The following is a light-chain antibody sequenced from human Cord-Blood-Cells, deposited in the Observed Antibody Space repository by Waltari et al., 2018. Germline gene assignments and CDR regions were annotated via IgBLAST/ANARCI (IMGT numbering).Light chain of an antibody. CDR3: QSADSSGTYRV. CDR2: KDS. V-gene: IGLV3-25*03. CDR1: ALPKQY. Sequence: SYELTQPPSVSVSPGQMARITCSGDALPKQYAYWYQQKPGQAPVLVMYKDSERPSGIPERFSGASSGTTVTLTISGVQAEDEADYYCQSADSSGTYRVFGGGTKLTVL. J-gene: IGLJ3*02.